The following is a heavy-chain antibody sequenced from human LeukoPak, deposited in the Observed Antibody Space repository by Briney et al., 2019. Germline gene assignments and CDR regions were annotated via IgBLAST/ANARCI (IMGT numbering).Heavy chain of an antibody. Sequence: HGESLKISCQGSGYSFTTYWIAWVRQMPGKGLEWMGIIYPGDSDTRYSPSFQGQVTISADKSISTAYLQWSGLKASDTAMYYCATPSDRVATIEYWGQGTLVTVSS. CDR1: GYSFTTYW. CDR2: IYPGDSDT. D-gene: IGHD5-12*01. CDR3: ATPSDRVATIEY. V-gene: IGHV5-51*01. J-gene: IGHJ4*02.